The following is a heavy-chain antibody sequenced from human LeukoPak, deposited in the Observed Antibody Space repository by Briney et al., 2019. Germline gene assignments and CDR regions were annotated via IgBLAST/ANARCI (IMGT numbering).Heavy chain of an antibody. CDR3: ARDHGDYGGY. Sequence: GGPLRLSCAASGFTFSSYSMNWVRKAPGKGLEGVSSISSSSSYIYYADPVKGRYTISRDNAKNSLYLQRNSLRAEATAVYYGARDHGDYGGYWGQGTLVTVSS. V-gene: IGHV3-21*01. D-gene: IGHD4-17*01. CDR1: GFTFSSYS. CDR2: ISSSSSYI. J-gene: IGHJ4*02.